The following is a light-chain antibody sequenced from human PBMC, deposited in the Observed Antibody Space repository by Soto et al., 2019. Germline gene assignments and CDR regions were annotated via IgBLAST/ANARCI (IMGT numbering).Light chain of an antibody. J-gene: IGKJ5*01. Sequence: IQRAHSPSSLSASLGDIVTITCGASQSISSYLNWYQQKPGKAPKLLIYAASSLQSGVPSRFSGSGSGTDFTLTISSLEPEDSAVYYCQQRHMWPITFGQGTRLEIK. CDR3: QQRHMWPIT. CDR1: QSISSY. CDR2: AAS. V-gene: IGKV1-39*01.